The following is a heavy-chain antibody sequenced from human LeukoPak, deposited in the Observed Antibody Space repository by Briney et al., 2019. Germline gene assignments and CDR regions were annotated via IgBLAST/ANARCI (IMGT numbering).Heavy chain of an antibody. V-gene: IGHV3-7*01. D-gene: IGHD4-17*01. CDR1: GFTFGSYW. CDR2: IKQDGSEK. Sequence: AGGSLRLSCAASGFTFGSYWMTWVRQAPGRGLEWVANIKQDGSEKYYVDSVKGRFTISRDNSKNTLYLQMNSLRAEDTAVYYCAKTGNDYGDYGDWFDPWGQGTLVTVSS. CDR3: AKTGNDYGDYGDWFDP. J-gene: IGHJ5*02.